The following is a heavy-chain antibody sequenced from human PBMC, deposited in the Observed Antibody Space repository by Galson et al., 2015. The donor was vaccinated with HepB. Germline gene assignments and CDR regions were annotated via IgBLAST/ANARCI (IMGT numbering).Heavy chain of an antibody. CDR2: IDWDDDK. J-gene: IGHJ2*01. Sequence: PALVKPTQTLTLTCTFSGFSLSTTEMREGWIRQPPGKALEWLARIDWDDDKFYSTSLKTRLTISKDTSKNQVVLTMTNMDPVDTATYYCARSGYSSGWYPWYFDLGGRGTLVTVSS. CDR3: ARSGYSSGWYPWYFDL. V-gene: IGHV2-70*04. D-gene: IGHD6-19*01. CDR1: GFSLSTTEMR.